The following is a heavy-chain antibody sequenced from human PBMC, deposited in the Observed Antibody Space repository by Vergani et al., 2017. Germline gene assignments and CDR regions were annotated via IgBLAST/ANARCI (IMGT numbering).Heavy chain of an antibody. CDR2: ISYDGSNK. CDR1: GFTFSSYA. V-gene: IGHV3-30*01. Sequence: QVQLVESGGGVVQPGRSLRLSCAASGFTFSSYAMHWVRQAPGKGLEWVAVISYDGSNKYYADSVKGRFTISRDNSKNTLYLQMNSLRAEDTAVYYCARANYRPGYYYYYMDVWGKGP. J-gene: IGHJ6*03. D-gene: IGHD5-24*01. CDR3: ARANYRPGYYYYYMDV.